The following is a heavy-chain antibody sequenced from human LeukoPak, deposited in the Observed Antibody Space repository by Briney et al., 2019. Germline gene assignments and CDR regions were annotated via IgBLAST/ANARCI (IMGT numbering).Heavy chain of an antibody. CDR3: AKGLIPHVGAPTLGEIDY. J-gene: IGHJ4*02. Sequence: PGRSLRLSCAASGYSSRSYPMYWVRQAPGKGLEWVAVIPYDGSNKYYADTVKGRFTIYRDTSKNTLYLQMNRLRTEDTAVYYCAKGLIPHVGAPTLGEIDYWGQGTLVTVSS. CDR1: GYSSRSYP. D-gene: IGHD3-10*01. CDR2: IPYDGSNK. V-gene: IGHV3-30*04.